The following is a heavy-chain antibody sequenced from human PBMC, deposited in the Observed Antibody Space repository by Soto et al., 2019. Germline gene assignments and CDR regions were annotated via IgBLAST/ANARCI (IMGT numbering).Heavy chain of an antibody. D-gene: IGHD3-3*01. V-gene: IGHV3-53*01. J-gene: IGHJ6*02. CDR3: AREKARDTIFVVVIMDGRDV. CDR2: IYSGGST. CDR1: GFTVSSNY. Sequence: PGGSLRLSCAASGFTVSSNYMSWVRQAPGKGLEWVSVIYSGGSTYYADSVKGRFTISRDNSKNTLYLQMNSRRAEDTAVYYCAREKARDTIFVVVIMDGRDVWGQGTTVTVSS.